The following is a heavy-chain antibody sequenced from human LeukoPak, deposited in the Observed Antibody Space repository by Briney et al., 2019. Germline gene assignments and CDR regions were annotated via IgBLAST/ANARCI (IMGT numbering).Heavy chain of an antibody. D-gene: IGHD5-12*01. V-gene: IGHV1-2*02. CDR2: INPNSGAT. Sequence: ASVKVSCKASGYTFTGYYMHWLRQAPGQGLECMGWINPNSGATNYAQKFQGRVTMTRDTSISTAYMELSRLRSDDTAVYYCAPTGRVVATIREYYFGYWGQGTLVTVSS. CDR3: APTGRVVATIREYYFGY. J-gene: IGHJ4*02. CDR1: GYTFTGYY.